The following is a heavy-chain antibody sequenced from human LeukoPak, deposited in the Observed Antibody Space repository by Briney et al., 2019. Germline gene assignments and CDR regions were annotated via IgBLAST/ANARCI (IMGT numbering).Heavy chain of an antibody. CDR1: GLTVSSNY. CDR2: IYSGGST. D-gene: IGHD6-19*01. V-gene: IGHV3-66*01. CDR3: ARGSILVAEWAADY. Sequence: GGSLRLSCAASGLTVSSNYMSWVRQAPGKGLEWVSVIYSGGSTYYADSVKGRFTISRDNSKNTLYLQMNSLRAEDTAVYYCARGSILVAEWAADYWGQGTLVTVSS. J-gene: IGHJ4*02.